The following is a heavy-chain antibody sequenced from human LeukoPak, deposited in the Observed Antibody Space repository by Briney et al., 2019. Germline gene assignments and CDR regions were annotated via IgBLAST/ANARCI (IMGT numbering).Heavy chain of an antibody. J-gene: IGHJ4*02. V-gene: IGHV1-2*02. D-gene: IGHD3-16*01. CDR1: GYTFTGYY. CDR2: INPNSGGT. Sequence: ASVKVSCKASGYTFTGYYMYWVRQAPGQGLEWMGWINPNSGGTNYAQKFQGRVTMTTDTSTSTAYMELRGLRSDDTAVYYCARGGPAARLITFGGVTDYWGQGTLVTVSS. CDR3: ARGGPAARLITFGGVTDY.